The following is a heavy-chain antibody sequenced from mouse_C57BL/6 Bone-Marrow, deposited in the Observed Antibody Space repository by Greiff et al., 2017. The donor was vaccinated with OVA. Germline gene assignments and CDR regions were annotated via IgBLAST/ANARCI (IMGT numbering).Heavy chain of an antibody. J-gene: IGHJ4*01. CDR3: ARGTTVVVRYAMDY. V-gene: IGHV3-6*01. D-gene: IGHD1-1*01. Sequence: EVHLVESGPGLVKPSQSLSLTCSVTGYSITSGYYWNWIRQFPGNKLEWMGYISYDGSNNYNPSLKNRISITRDTSKNQFFLKLNSVTTEDTATYYCARGTTVVVRYAMDYWGQGTSVTVSS. CDR1: GYSITSGYY. CDR2: ISYDGSN.